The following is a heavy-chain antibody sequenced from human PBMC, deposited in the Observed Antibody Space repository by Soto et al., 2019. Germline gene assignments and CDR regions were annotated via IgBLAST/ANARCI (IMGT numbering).Heavy chain of an antibody. D-gene: IGHD6-19*01. J-gene: IGHJ5*02. CDR1: GYSISSSNW. V-gene: IGHV4-28*01. Sequence: SETLSLTCAVSGYSISSSNWWGWIRQPPGKGLEWIGYIYYSGTTYYNPSLKSRVTMSVDTSKNQFSLKLTSVTAADTAVYYCARLLFAVANWFDPWGQGTLVTVS. CDR2: IYYSGTT. CDR3: ARLLFAVANWFDP.